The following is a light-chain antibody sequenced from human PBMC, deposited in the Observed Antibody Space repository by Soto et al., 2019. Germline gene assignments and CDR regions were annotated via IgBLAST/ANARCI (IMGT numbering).Light chain of an antibody. CDR2: SNN. J-gene: IGLJ1*01. CDR1: RSKIGSKT. Sequence: QSVLTQPPSASGAPGQRVTTSCSGNRSKIGSKTVNWYQQLPGTAPKLLIYSNNQRPSGVPDRFSGSKSGTSASLAISGLQSEDEADYYCATWDDSLNGLFGTGTKVTVL. V-gene: IGLV1-44*01. CDR3: ATWDDSLNGL.